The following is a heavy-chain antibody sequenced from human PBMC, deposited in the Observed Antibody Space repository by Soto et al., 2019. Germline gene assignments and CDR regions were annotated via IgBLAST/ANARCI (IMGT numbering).Heavy chain of an antibody. CDR1: GYSFTSYW. D-gene: IGHD6-13*01. J-gene: IGHJ5*02. CDR2: IDPSNSYT. CDR3: ARHVLSRSSSWYVSCFDP. V-gene: IGHV5-10-1*01. Sequence: PGESLKISCKGSGYSFTSYWISWVRQMPGKGLEWMGRIDPSNSYTNYSPSFQGHVTISADKSISTAYLQWSSLKASDTAMYYCARHVLSRSSSWYVSCFDPWGQGALVTVSS.